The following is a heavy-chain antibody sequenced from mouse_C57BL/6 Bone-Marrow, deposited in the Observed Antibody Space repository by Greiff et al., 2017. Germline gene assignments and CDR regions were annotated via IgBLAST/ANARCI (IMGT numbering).Heavy chain of an antibody. D-gene: IGHD1-1*01. V-gene: IGHV1-80*01. CDR1: GYAFSSYW. J-gene: IGHJ2*01. CDR3: ARLGPYYYGSSRYAMDY. CDR2: IYPGDGDT. Sequence: QVQLKESGAELVKPGASVKISCKASGYAFSSYWMNWVKQRPGKGLEWIGQIYPGDGDTNYNGKFKGKATLTADKSSSTAYMQLSSLTSEDSAVYFCARLGPYYYGSSRYAMDYWGQGTTLTVSS.